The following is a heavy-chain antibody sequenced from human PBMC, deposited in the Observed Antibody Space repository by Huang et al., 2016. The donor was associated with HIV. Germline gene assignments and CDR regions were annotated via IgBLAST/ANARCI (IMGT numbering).Heavy chain of an antibody. V-gene: IGHV4-39*01. CDR3: GKGYSYRVWDY. J-gene: IGHJ4*02. CDR1: GGSISSSSYY. D-gene: IGHD5-18*01. Sequence: QLQLQESGPGLVKPSETLSLTCTVSGGSISSSSYYWGWSRQPPGKGRGWIGGIYYSGSPYYNPPLKSRVTISVDTSKNQFSLKLGSVTAADTAVYYCGKGYSYRVWDYWGQGTLVTVSS. CDR2: IYYSGSP.